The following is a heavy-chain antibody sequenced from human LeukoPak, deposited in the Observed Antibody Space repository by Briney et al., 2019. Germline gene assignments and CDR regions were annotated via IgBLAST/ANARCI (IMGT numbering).Heavy chain of an antibody. D-gene: IGHD3-10*01. Sequence: GGSLRLSCAASGFTFSSYSMNWVRQAPGKGLEWVSYISSSSSTIYYADSVKGRFTISRDNAKNALYLQMNSLRAEDTAVYYCARPPALWFGEFDAFDIWGQGTMVTVSS. V-gene: IGHV3-48*01. CDR1: GFTFSSYS. CDR3: ARPPALWFGEFDAFDI. CDR2: ISSSSSTI. J-gene: IGHJ3*02.